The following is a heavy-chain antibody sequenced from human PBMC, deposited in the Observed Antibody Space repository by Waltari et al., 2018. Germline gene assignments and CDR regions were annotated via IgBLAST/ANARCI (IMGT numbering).Heavy chain of an antibody. V-gene: IGHV3-23*01. J-gene: IGHJ4*02. Sequence: EVQLLESGGGLVQPGGSLRLSCAASGFTFSSSAMSWVRPAPGKGLEWVSTISGSGVSTYYADAVKGRFTISRANAKNTLYLQMNSLRAEDTAVYFCAKYYSSSYYFDYWGQGTLVTVSS. CDR3: AKYYSSSYYFDY. D-gene: IGHD6-6*01. CDR1: GFTFSSSA. CDR2: ISGSGVST.